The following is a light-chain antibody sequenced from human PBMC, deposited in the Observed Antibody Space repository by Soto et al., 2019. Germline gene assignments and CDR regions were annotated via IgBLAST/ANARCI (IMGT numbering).Light chain of an antibody. J-gene: IGKJ1*01. CDR3: QQYNGYWT. CDR1: QSISCS. V-gene: IGKV1-5*03. Sequence: DIQMTQAPSTLSASVGDRVTITCRASQSISCSLAWYQQKPGKAPKLLINEVSNLKSGVTSRFSGSGSGTEYTLTISSLQPDDSASYYCQQYNGYWTFGQGTRGEIK. CDR2: EVS.